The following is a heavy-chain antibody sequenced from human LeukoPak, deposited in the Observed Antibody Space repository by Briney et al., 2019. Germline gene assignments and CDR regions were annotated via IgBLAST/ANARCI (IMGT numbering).Heavy chain of an antibody. CDR3: AQDRLNDYGDYSYYYGMDV. J-gene: IGHJ6*02. CDR2: IYYSGST. CDR1: GGSISSSSYY. V-gene: IGHV4-39*07. D-gene: IGHD4-17*01. Sequence: SETLSLTCTVSGGSISSSSYYWGWIRQPPGKGLEWIGSIYYSGSTYYNPSLKSRVTISVDTSKNQFSLKLSSVTAANTAVYYCAQDRLNDYGDYSYYYGMDVWGQGTTVTVSS.